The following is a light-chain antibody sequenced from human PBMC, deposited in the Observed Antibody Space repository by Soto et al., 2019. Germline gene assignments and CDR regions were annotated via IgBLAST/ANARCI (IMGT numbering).Light chain of an antibody. CDR1: QSISIY. CDR3: QQTYTTPEIT. J-gene: IGKJ5*01. CDR2: GAS. V-gene: IGKV1-39*01. Sequence: DIQMTQAPSSQSASVEDRVTTTSRASQSISIYLNWYQLNPGTAPHLLLYGASYLQSGVPTRFSGSGSGTDFNLTISSLRPEDFAISYCQQTYTTPEITFGQGTRLEI.